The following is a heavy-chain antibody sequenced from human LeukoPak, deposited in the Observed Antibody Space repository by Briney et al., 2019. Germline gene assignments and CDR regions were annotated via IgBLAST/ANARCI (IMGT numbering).Heavy chain of an antibody. CDR1: GGSISSNNW. CDR2: IYHSGST. CDR3: ASRHRDILTGYA. D-gene: IGHD3-9*01. V-gene: IGHV4-4*02. J-gene: IGHJ5*02. Sequence: SETLSLTCAVSGGSISSNNWWSWVRPPPGKGLEWIGEIYHSGSTNYNPSLKSRVTISVDKSKNQFSLKLSSVTAADTAVYYCASRHRDILTGYAWGQGTLVTVSS.